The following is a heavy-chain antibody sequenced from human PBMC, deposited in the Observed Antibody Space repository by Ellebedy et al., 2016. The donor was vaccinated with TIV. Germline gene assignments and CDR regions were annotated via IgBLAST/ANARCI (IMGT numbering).Heavy chain of an antibody. J-gene: IGHJ4*02. CDR3: SCMYGGNSWY. CDR2: ISDDGNDQ. D-gene: IGHD4-23*01. Sequence: GESLKISCAASGFAFSVYRIHWVRQAPGKGMKWLAVISDDGNDQYYADSVKGRFTISRDNSKNTLYLQLNSLRTEDTAVYYCSCMYGGNSWYWGQGTLVTVSS. CDR1: GFAFSVYR. V-gene: IGHV3-30-3*01.